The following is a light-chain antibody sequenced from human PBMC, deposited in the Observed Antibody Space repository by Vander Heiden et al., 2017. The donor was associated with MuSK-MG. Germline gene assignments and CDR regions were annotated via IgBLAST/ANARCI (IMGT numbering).Light chain of an antibody. CDR1: HNGSYSVNNKNY. J-gene: IGKJ1*01. CDR2: WAS. CDR3: QQNSNEPWT. V-gene: IGKV4-1*01. Sequence: LVLPPSPDSLAGGLGARSTIKCKSSHNGSYSVNNKNYLNWYQKKPGQPPKLLIYWASTRETGVPDRFSGSGSGTDFTLTISKMEAEDVAVYYCQQNSNEPWTFGQGTKVEIK.